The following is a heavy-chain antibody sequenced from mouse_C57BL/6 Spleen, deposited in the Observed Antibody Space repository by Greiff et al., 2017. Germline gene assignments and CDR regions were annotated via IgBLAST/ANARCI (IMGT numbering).Heavy chain of an antibody. CDR1: GYAFSSSW. CDR3: ARGGTTDYFDY. CDR2: IYPGDGDT. D-gene: IGHD1-1*01. V-gene: IGHV1-82*01. J-gene: IGHJ2*01. Sequence: HVQLKESGPELVKPGASVKISCKASGYAFSSSWMNWVKQRPGKGLEWIGRIYPGDGDTNYNGKFKGKATLTADKSSSTAYMQLSSLTSEDSAVYFCARGGTTDYFDYWGQGTTLTVSS.